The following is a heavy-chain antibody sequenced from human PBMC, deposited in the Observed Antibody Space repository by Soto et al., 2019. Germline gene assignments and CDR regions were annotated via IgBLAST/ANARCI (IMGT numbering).Heavy chain of an antibody. CDR2: INHSGST. CDR3: ARGRITIFGVPRAGCMDV. D-gene: IGHD3-3*01. Sequence: QVQLQQWGAGLLKPSETLSLTCAVYGGSFSGYYWSWIRQPPGKGLEWIGEINHSGSTNYNPSLKSRVTISEDTSKNQFALTLSSVTAAYTAVYYGARGRITIFGVPRAGCMDVWGQGTTVTVSS. V-gene: IGHV4-34*01. CDR1: GGSFSGYY. J-gene: IGHJ6*02.